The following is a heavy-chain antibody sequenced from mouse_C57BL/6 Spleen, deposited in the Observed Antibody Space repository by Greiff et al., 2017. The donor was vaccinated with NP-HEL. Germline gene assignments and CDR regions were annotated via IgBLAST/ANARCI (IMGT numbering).Heavy chain of an antibody. CDR2: ISSGSSTI. V-gene: IGHV5-17*01. Sequence: EVKLVESGGGLVKPGGSLKLSCAASGFTFSDYGMHWVRQAPEKGLEWVAYISSGSSTIYYADTVKGRVTISRDNAKNTLFLQMTSLRSEDTAMYYCASEYDGYYKGFAYWGQGTLVTVSA. J-gene: IGHJ3*01. D-gene: IGHD2-3*01. CDR1: GFTFSDYG. CDR3: ASEYDGYYKGFAY.